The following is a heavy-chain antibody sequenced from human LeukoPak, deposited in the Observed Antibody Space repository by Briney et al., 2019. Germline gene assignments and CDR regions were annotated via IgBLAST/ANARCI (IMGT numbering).Heavy chain of an antibody. J-gene: IGHJ4*02. CDR3: ASGSSGWYYRIAY. Sequence: SQTLSLTCTVSGGSISSYYRSSILQPPGKGLERIGSIYNSVSTNYNPSLKSRVSLSVYTSQNKFSLKMSSVTAADTAVYYCASGSSGWYYRIAYWGQGALVTVSS. V-gene: IGHV4-59*01. CDR1: GGSISSYY. CDR2: IYNSVST. D-gene: IGHD6-19*01.